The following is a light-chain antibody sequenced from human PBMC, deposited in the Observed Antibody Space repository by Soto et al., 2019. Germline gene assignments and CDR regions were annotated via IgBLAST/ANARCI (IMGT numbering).Light chain of an antibody. CDR3: QQYNNWPPST. Sequence: EVVVRQSPATLSVSPGEGATLSCRASQSVSSNLAWYQQKPGQAPRLLIYGASTRATGIPARFSGSGSRTEFTLTISSLQSEDFAVYYCQQYNNWPPSTFGQGTRLEIK. CDR1: QSVSSN. J-gene: IGKJ5*01. CDR2: GAS. V-gene: IGKV3-15*01.